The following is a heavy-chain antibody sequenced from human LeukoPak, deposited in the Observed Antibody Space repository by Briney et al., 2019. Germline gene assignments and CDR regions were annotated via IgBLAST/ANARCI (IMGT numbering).Heavy chain of an antibody. Sequence: GGSLRLSCAASGFTFSSYVMHRVRQAPGKGLEWVAVISYDGSNKYYADSVKGRFTISRDNSKNTLYLQNSLRAEDTAVYYCARVPGYYVYYFDYWGQGTLVTVSS. CDR2: ISYDGSNK. J-gene: IGHJ4*02. V-gene: IGHV3-30*04. CDR1: GFTFSSYV. D-gene: IGHD3-9*01. CDR3: ARVPGYYVYYFDY.